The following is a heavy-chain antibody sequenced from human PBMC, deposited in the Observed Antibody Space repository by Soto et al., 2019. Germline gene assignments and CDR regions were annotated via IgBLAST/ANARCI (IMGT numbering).Heavy chain of an antibody. CDR2: INPNNGVT. J-gene: IGHJ6*02. CDR1: GYTFIGFY. V-gene: IGHV1-2*02. Sequence: QVQLVQSGAEVKKPGASVKVSCKASGYTFIGFYMHWVRQAPGQGLEWMGFINPNNGVTKYAQKFQGRVTMTRDTASSTAYMEVSRLRSDDTAVYYCARGPRYGMDVWGQGTTVIVS. CDR3: ARGPRYGMDV.